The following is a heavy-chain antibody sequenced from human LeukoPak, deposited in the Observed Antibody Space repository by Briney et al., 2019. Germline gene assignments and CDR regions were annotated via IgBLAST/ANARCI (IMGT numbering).Heavy chain of an antibody. CDR2: IGISSGNT. CDR3: ARDHNYAFDN. D-gene: IGHD1-1*01. V-gene: IGHV3-48*04. Sequence: GGSLRLSCAASGFTFRVYSMNWVRQAPGKGLEWISYIGISSGNTKYADSVKGRFTISGDNAKNSLYLQMNSLRVEDTAVYYCARDHNYAFDNWGQGTLVTVSS. J-gene: IGHJ4*02. CDR1: GFTFRVYS.